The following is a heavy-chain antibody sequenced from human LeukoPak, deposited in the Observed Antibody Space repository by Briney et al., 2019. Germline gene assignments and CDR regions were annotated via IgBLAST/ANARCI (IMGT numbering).Heavy chain of an antibody. CDR3: ARWAMAAADY. J-gene: IGHJ4*02. CDR2: IYYTGST. D-gene: IGHD6-13*01. Sequence: NASETLSLTCTVSGGSIGSSSYHWGRIRQPPGKGLEWIGTIYYTGSTYYNPSLKSRVTISVDTSKNQFSLKLTSVTAADTAVYYCARWAMAAADYWGQGTLVTVSS. CDR1: GGSIGSSSYH. V-gene: IGHV4-39*01.